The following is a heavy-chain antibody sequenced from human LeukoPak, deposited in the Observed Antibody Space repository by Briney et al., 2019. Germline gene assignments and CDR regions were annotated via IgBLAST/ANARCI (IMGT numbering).Heavy chain of an antibody. V-gene: IGHV1-69*05. J-gene: IGHJ6*02. CDR3: ATALLWFGELSHGMDV. CDR1: GGTFNSYA. Sequence: SLKVSCKASGGTFNSYAISWGRQAPGQRPEWMGGIIPIFGTANYAQKFQGRVTITTDESTSTAYMELSSLRSEDTAVYYCATALLWFGELSHGMDVWGQGTTVTVSS. CDR2: IIPIFGTA. D-gene: IGHD3-10*01.